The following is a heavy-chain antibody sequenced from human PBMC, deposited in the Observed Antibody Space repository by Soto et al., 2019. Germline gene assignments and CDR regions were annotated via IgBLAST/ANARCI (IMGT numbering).Heavy chain of an antibody. Sequence: TSETLSLTCTVSGGSISSYYWSWIRQPPGKGLEWIGYIYYSGSTNYNPSLKSRVTISVDTSKNQFSLKLSSVTAADTAVYYCARRYGWAFDIWGHGTMVTVSS. V-gene: IGHV4-59*08. J-gene: IGHJ3*02. CDR3: ARRYGWAFDI. D-gene: IGHD3-16*01. CDR2: IYYSGST. CDR1: GGSISSYY.